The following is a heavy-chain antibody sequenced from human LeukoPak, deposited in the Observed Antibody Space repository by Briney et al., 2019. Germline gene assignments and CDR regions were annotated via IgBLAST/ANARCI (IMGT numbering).Heavy chain of an antibody. CDR3: ARDCSGGSCPDY. D-gene: IGHD2-15*01. CDR2: IIPIFGTA. CDR1: GGTFSSYA. Sequence: SVKVSCKASGGTFSSYAISWVRQAPGQGLEWMGGIIPIFGTANYAQKFQGRVTITADESTSTAYMELSSLRSEDTAVYYCARDCSGGSCPDYWGQGTLVTVSS. J-gene: IGHJ4*02. V-gene: IGHV1-69*13.